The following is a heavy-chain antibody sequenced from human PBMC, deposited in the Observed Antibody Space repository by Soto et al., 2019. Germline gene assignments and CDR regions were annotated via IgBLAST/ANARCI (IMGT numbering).Heavy chain of an antibody. V-gene: IGHV4-34*01. D-gene: IGHD3-10*01. Sequence: PSETRSLTCSFYVWSFIGDYWSWIGQRPGNGLEWIVEINHSGSTNYNPSLKSRVTISVDTSKNQLSLKLSSVTAADTAVYYCGLWSGSGSYHYYGMDVWGQGTTVTVSS. CDR1: VWSFIGDY. CDR3: GLWSGSGSYHYYGMDV. CDR2: INHSGST. J-gene: IGHJ6*02.